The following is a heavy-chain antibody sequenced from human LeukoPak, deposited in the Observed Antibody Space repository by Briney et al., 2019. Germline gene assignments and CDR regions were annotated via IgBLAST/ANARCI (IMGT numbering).Heavy chain of an antibody. Sequence: PGGSLRLSCAASGFSFSNYWLSWVRQAPGKGLEWVANIKQDGTEKYYVDSVKGRFTISRDNARKSLYLQMNSLRGEDTAVYYCAKEDDGELWFGELYLGYWGQGTLVTVSS. CDR3: AKEDDGELWFGELYLGY. J-gene: IGHJ4*02. CDR2: IKQDGTEK. D-gene: IGHD3-10*01. CDR1: GFSFSNYW. V-gene: IGHV3-7*01.